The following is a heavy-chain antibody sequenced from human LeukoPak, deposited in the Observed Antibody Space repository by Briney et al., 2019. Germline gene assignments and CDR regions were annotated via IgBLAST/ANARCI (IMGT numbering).Heavy chain of an antibody. D-gene: IGHD5-18*01. CDR3: TRDIDSADDSITLGYFDY. V-gene: IGHV3-49*04. Sequence: GGSLRLSCAASGFPFSSYNMHWVRQVPGKGLEWVGFIRSKAYGGTTEYAASVKGRFTISRDDSKSIAYLQMNSLKTEDTAVYYCTRDIDSADDSITLGYFDYWGQGTLVTVSS. J-gene: IGHJ4*02. CDR1: GFPFSSYN. CDR2: IRSKAYGGTT.